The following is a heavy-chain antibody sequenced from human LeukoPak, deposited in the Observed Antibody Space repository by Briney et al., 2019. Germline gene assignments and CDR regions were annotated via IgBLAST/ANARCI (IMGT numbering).Heavy chain of an antibody. CDR3: ARGVTLNWYDP. CDR1: GGTFSSYA. Sequence: SVKVSCKASGGTFSSYAISWVRQAPGQGLEWMGRIIPILGIANYAQKFQGRVTITADKSTSTAYMELSSLRSEDTAVYYCARGVTLNWYDPWGQGTLVTVSS. D-gene: IGHD3-16*02. CDR2: IIPILGIA. V-gene: IGHV1-69*04. J-gene: IGHJ5*02.